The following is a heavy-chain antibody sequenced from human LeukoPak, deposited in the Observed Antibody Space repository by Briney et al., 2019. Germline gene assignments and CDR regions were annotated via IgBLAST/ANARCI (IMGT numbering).Heavy chain of an antibody. D-gene: IGHD1-1*01. CDR3: VRGGNWNSYYFDW. Sequence: SQTLSLTCTISGGSISSGRYSWHWIRQPAGKGLEWIGHIYTSGSTSYNPSLKSRVTISVDTSKNQFSLRLNSVTVADTAVYYCVRGGNWNSYYFDWWGQGTLVTVSS. J-gene: IGHJ4*02. CDR2: IYTSGST. CDR1: GGSISSGRYS. V-gene: IGHV4-61*09.